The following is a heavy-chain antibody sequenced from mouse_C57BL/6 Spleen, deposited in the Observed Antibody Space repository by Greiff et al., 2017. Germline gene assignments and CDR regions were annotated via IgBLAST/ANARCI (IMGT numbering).Heavy chain of an antibody. J-gene: IGHJ2*01. CDR3: ARGGIYYGNYLDY. Sequence: EVKLMESGGGLVKPGGSLKLSCAASGFTFSDYGMHWVRQAPEKGLEWVAYISSGSSTIYYADTVKGRFTISRDNAKNTLFLQMTRLRSEDTAMYYCARGGIYYGNYLDYWGQGTTLTVSS. D-gene: IGHD2-1*01. V-gene: IGHV5-17*01. CDR1: GFTFSDYG. CDR2: ISSGSSTI.